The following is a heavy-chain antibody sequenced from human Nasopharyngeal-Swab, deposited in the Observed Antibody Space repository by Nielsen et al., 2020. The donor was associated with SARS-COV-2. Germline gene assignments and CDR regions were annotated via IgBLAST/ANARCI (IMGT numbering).Heavy chain of an antibody. CDR2: IVGSGDISGSGGST. CDR1: GYSFRTYG. V-gene: IGHV3-23*01. CDR3: ARGVYYMSYFHAPPSDL. Sequence: GESLKISCVASGYSFRTYGMSWVRQAPGKGPEWVAAIVGSGDISGSGGSTYYADSVKGRFTISRDNSRNSLFLQMNSLKTEDTALYYCARGVYYMSYFHAPPSDLWGQGTPVTVSS. D-gene: IGHD3-10*01. J-gene: IGHJ5*02.